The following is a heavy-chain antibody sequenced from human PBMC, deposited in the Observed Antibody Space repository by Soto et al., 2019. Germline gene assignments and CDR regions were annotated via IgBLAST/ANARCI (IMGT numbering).Heavy chain of an antibody. Sequence: GGSLRLSCAASGFTFSGSAMHWVRQASGKGLEWVGRIRSKANSYATAYAASVKGRFTISRDDSKNTAYLQMNSLKTEDTAVCYCTRSQVPVTTSFGYYYYYGMDVWGQGTTVTVSS. J-gene: IGHJ6*02. CDR3: TRSQVPVTTSFGYYYYYGMDV. D-gene: IGHD4-4*01. CDR1: GFTFSGSA. CDR2: IRSKANSYAT. V-gene: IGHV3-73*01.